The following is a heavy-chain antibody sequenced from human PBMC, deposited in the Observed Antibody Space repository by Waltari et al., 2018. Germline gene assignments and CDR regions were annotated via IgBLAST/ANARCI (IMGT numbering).Heavy chain of an antibody. D-gene: IGHD7-27*01. V-gene: IGHV3-7*01. CDR1: GFPFNTYW. CDR2: IRGDGREK. J-gene: IGHJ4*02. CDR3: ANGHLTGHDY. Sequence: EVQLVESGGGLVQPGGSLRLSRAASGFPFNTYWMTWVRQAPGKGLEWVANIRGDGREKYYVDSVKGRFIISRDNAKSSVFLQMNSLRDDDTAMYYCANGHLTGHDYWGQGTLVTVSS.